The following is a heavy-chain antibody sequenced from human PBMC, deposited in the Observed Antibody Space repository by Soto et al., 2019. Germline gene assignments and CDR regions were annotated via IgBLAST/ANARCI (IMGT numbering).Heavy chain of an antibody. J-gene: IGHJ4*02. V-gene: IGHV3-30-3*01. CDR2: ISYDGSNK. CDR1: RFTFSSYA. Sequence: QVQLVESGGGVVQPGRSLRLSCAASRFTFSSYAMHWVRQAPGKGLEWVAVISYDGSNKYYADSVKGRFTISRDNSKNTLYLQMNSLIAEDTAVYYCARAAVPSYFDYWGQGTLVTVSS. CDR3: ARAAVPSYFDY.